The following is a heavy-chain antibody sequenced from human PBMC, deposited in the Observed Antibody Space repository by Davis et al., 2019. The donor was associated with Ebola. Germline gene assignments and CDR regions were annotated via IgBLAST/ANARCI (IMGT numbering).Heavy chain of an antibody. CDR3: ARGKPFGSGFWFDP. CDR1: GGSISSGGYS. J-gene: IGHJ5*02. Sequence: MPSETLSLTCAVSGGSISSGGYSWSWIRQPPGKGLEWIGYIYHSGSTYYNPSLKSRVTISVDRSKNQFSLKLSSVTAADTAVYYCARGKPFGSGFWFDPWGQGTLVTVSS. D-gene: IGHD6-25*01. V-gene: IGHV4-30-2*01. CDR2: IYHSGST.